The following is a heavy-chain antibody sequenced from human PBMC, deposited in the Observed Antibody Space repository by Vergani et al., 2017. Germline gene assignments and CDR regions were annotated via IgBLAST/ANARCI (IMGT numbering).Heavy chain of an antibody. V-gene: IGHV1-18*01. J-gene: IGHJ4*02. CDR2: SRDYNGNT. CDR1: GYTFTSYG. D-gene: IGHD6-19*01. Sequence: GGEGKKKRSSVNVSCKASGYTFTSYGLTGERQATGKGLQVRGGSRDYNGNTNYAQKLQGRVTMTTDTSTSTAYMELRSLRSDDTAVYYCARERVAGRYYFDYWGQGTLVTVSS. CDR3: ARERVAGRYYFDY.